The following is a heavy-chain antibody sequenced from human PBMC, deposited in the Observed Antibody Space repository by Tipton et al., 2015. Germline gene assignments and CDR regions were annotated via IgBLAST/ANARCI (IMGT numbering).Heavy chain of an antibody. CDR3: AKRTYYDYYAMDV. V-gene: IGHV3-23*01. D-gene: IGHD1-14*01. J-gene: IGHJ6*02. CDR1: GFTFSNYA. CDR2: ISASGAST. Sequence: SLRLSCVASGFTFSNYAMSWVRQAPGKGLEWVSSISASGASTYYADSVKGRFTISRDNPKNTLYLQVNSLRAEDTAVYYCAKRTYYDYYAMDVWGQGTTVTVSS.